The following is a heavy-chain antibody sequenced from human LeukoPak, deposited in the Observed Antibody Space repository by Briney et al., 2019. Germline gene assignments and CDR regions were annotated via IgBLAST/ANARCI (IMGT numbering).Heavy chain of an antibody. J-gene: IGHJ3*02. D-gene: IGHD4-17*01. CDR1: GGSISSYY. CDR3: AGVPHDYGDYEAFDI. CDR2: TYTSEST. Sequence: SETLSLTCTVSGGSISSYYWSWIRQPAGKGLEWIGRTYTSESTNYNPSLKSRVTMSIDTSKNQFSLKLSSVTAADTAVYYCAGVPHDYGDYEAFDIWGRGTMVTVSS. V-gene: IGHV4-4*07.